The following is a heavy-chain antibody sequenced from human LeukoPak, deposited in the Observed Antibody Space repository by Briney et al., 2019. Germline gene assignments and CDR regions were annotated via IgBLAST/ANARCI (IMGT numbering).Heavy chain of an antibody. Sequence: SETLSLTCTVSGGSISSSSYYWGWIRQPPGKVLEWIGSIYYSGSTYYNPSLKSRVTISVDTSKNQFSLKLSAVSAHDTAFYCSAHVRAGGGYWGQGTLVTVSS. V-gene: IGHV4-39*01. CDR3: AHVRAGGGY. CDR1: GGSISSSSYY. CDR2: IYYSGST. J-gene: IGHJ4*02. D-gene: IGHD3-10*01.